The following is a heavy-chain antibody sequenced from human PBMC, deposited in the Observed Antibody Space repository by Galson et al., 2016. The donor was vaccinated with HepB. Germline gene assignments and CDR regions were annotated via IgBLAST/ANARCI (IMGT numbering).Heavy chain of an antibody. CDR2: DSMDGRRK. J-gene: IGHJ4*02. CDR3: AKIHAHCPPVCSSFDY. CDR1: GFLFRSYG. D-gene: IGHD2-21*01. V-gene: IGHV3-30*18. Sequence: SLRLSCAGSGFLFRSYGMHWVRQAPGKGLEWVAADSMDGRRKFYSDSVKGRFTISRDNSNNMLFLQMDSLRPDDTAVYYCAKIHAHCPPVCSSFDYWGQGTLVSVSS.